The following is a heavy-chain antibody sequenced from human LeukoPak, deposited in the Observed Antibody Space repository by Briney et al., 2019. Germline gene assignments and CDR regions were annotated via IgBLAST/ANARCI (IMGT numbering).Heavy chain of an antibody. CDR1: GGTFSSYA. CDR3: ARDGYWCRDY. V-gene: IGHV1-69*13. CDR2: IIPIFGTA. J-gene: IGHJ4*02. Sequence: ASVKVSCKASGGTFSSYAISWVRQAPGQGLEWMGGIIPIFGTANYAQKFQGRVTITADESTSTAYMELSSLRVEDTAMYYCARDGYWCRDYWGQGTLVTVSS. D-gene: IGHD2-8*02.